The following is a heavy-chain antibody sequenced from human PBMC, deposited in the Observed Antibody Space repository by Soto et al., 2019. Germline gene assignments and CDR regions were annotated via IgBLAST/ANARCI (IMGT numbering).Heavy chain of an antibody. Sequence: QVQLQQWGAGLLKPSETLSLNCAVTGGSLSGYYWSWIRQPPGKGLEWIGEVKDGGHTNYSPSVRGRVTISSDTSNNQFSLRLNSVTAADTGVYYCARGQEGVVATHWDQGSLVIVSS. CDR2: VKDGGHT. CDR1: GGSLSGYY. J-gene: IGHJ4*02. V-gene: IGHV4-34*01. D-gene: IGHD5-12*01. CDR3: ARGQEGVVATH.